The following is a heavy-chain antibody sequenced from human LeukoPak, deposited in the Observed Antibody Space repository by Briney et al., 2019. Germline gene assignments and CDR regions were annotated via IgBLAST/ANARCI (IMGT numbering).Heavy chain of an antibody. CDR3: ARGGIGSFDL. V-gene: IGHV3-48*03. D-gene: IGHD6-13*01. CDR1: GFTFRSYE. Sequence: GGSLRLSCAASGFTFRSYEMNWVRQAPGKGLEWVSYISSSGSTIYYADSVKGRFTISRDNTKNTLVLQMSSLRVDDTAVYYCARGGIGSFDLWGQGTLVTVSS. J-gene: IGHJ4*02. CDR2: ISSSGSTI.